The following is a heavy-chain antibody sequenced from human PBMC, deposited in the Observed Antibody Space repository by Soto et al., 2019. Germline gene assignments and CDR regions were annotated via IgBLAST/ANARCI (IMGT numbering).Heavy chain of an antibody. J-gene: IGHJ4*02. CDR2: IYYSGST. D-gene: IGHD6-13*01. CDR1: GGSSSSGDYY. V-gene: IGHV4-30-4*01. CDR3: ARRIAAAGTPNGYFDY. Sequence: PLETLSLTCTVSGGSSSSGDYYWSWIRKPPGKGLEWIGYIYYSGSTYYDPSLKSRVTISVDTSKNQFSLKLSSVTAADTAVYYCARRIAAAGTPNGYFDYWGQGTLVTVSS.